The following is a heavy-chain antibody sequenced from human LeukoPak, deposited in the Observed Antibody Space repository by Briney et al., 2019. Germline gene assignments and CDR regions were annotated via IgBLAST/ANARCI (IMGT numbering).Heavy chain of an antibody. V-gene: IGHV4-59*12. CDR2: IYYSGST. CDR1: GGSISSYY. CDR3: ARRRYDASGYYPSRGRYFDY. D-gene: IGHD3-22*01. Sequence: SETLSLTCTVSGGSISSYYWSWIRQPPGKGLEWIGYIYYSGSTNYNPSLRSRVTMSVDTSKNQFSLELTSVTAADTAVYYCARRRYDASGYYPSRGRYFDYWGQGTLVTVSS. J-gene: IGHJ4*02.